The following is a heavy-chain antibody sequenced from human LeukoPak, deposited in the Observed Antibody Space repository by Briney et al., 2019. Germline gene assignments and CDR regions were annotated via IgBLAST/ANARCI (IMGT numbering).Heavy chain of an antibody. CDR2: ISSSGSTI. D-gene: IGHD3-10*01. J-gene: IGHJ5*02. V-gene: IGHV3-48*03. CDR1: GFTFSSYE. CDR3: ARGSWAGSLGNWFDP. Sequence: PGGSLRLSCAASGFTFSSYEMNWVRQAPGKGLEWVSYISSSGSTIYYADSVKGRFTISRDNAKNSLYLQMNSLRAEDTAVYYCARGSWAGSLGNWFDPWGQGTLVTVSS.